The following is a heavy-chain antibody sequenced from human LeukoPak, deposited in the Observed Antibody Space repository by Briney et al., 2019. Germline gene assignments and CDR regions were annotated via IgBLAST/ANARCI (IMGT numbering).Heavy chain of an antibody. J-gene: IGHJ4*02. Sequence: GASVKVSCKASGGTFSSYAISWVRQAPGQGLEWMGGIIPIFGTANYAQKFQGRVTMTRDMSTSTVYMELSSLRSEDTAVYYCARLYSSSSPRSRRFDYWGQGTLVTVSS. D-gene: IGHD6-6*01. V-gene: IGHV1-69*05. CDR2: IIPIFGTA. CDR1: GGTFSSYA. CDR3: ARLYSSSSPRSRRFDY.